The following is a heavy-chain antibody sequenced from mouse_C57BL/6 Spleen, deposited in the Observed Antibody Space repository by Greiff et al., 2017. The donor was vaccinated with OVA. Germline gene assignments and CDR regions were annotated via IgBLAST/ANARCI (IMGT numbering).Heavy chain of an antibody. D-gene: IGHD1-1*01. Sequence: QVQLQQPGTELVKPGASVKLSCKASGYTFPSYWMHWVKQRPGQGLEWIGNINPSNGGTNYNAKFKSKATLTVDKSSSTAYMQLSSLTSEDSAFYYCARRPYYGYYAMGYWGQGTSGTVSS. CDR1: GYTFPSYW. CDR3: ARRPYYGYYAMGY. CDR2: INPSNGGT. J-gene: IGHJ4*01. V-gene: IGHV1-53*01.